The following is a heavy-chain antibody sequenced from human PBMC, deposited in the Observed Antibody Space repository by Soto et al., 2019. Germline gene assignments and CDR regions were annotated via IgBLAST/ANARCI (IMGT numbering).Heavy chain of an antibody. CDR1: GYTFTSHA. D-gene: IGHD3-16*02. J-gene: IGHJ6*02. Sequence: QLVQSGAEVRKPGASVRVSCKASGYTFTSHAIAWVRRTPGEGLEWMGWISGYNGGTEYAQKFQGRVTMTSDTSTTTAHMEMRSLRSDDSGVYFCARVGVGTSYPGLDVWGQGTKVIVSS. CDR2: ISGYNGGT. CDR3: ARVGVGTSYPGLDV. V-gene: IGHV1-18*04.